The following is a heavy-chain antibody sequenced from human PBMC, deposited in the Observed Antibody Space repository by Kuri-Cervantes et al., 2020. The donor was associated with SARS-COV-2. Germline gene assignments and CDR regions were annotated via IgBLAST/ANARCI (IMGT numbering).Heavy chain of an antibody. CDR2: IRSKPNNYAT. V-gene: IGHV3-73*01. CDR1: GFTFSGSA. CDR3: TSGSCSGGRCYYSFDY. Sequence: GGSLRLSCAASGFTFSGSAIHWVRQASVKGLEWVGRIRSKPNNYATAYTASVKGRFTISKDDSENTAYLQMNSLKTEDTAVYFCTSGSCSGGRCYYSFDYWCQGTLVTVSS. D-gene: IGHD2-15*01. J-gene: IGHJ4*02.